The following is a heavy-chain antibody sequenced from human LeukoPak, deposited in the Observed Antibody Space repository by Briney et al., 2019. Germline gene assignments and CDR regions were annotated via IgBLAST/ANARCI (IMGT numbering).Heavy chain of an antibody. CDR3: ATTQMDPWLVQPPYYYYGMDV. Sequence: GASVKVSCKASGGTFSSYAISWVRQAPGQGLEWMGGIIPIFGTANYAQKFQGRVTITADESTSTAYMELSSLRSEDTAAYYCATTQMDPWLVQPPYYYYGMDVWGQGTTVTVSS. V-gene: IGHV1-69*01. D-gene: IGHD6-19*01. CDR1: GGTFSSYA. CDR2: IIPIFGTA. J-gene: IGHJ6*02.